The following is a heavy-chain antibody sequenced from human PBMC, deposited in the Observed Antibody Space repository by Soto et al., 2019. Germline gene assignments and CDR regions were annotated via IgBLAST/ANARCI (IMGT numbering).Heavy chain of an antibody. CDR3: AHSLVNLVRGNYYYYGMDV. Sequence: QITLKESGPTLVKPTQTLTLTCTFSGFSLSTSGVGVGWIRQPPGKALEWLALIYWDDDKRYSPSLKSRLTITKDTSKNQVVLTMTNMDPVDTATYYCAHSLVNLVRGNYYYYGMDVWGQGTTVTVSS. D-gene: IGHD3-10*01. J-gene: IGHJ6*02. CDR2: IYWDDDK. CDR1: GFSLSTSGVG. V-gene: IGHV2-5*02.